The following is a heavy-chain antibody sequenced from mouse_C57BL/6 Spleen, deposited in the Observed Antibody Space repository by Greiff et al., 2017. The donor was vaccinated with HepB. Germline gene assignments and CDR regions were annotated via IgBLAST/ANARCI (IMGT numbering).Heavy chain of an antibody. J-gene: IGHJ1*03. D-gene: IGHD3-1*01. Sequence: VQLQESGAELVRPGTSVKVSCKASGYAFTNYLIEWVKQRPGQGLEWIGVINPGSGGTNYNEKFKGKATLTADKSSSTAYMQLSSLTSEDSAVYVCASSQGLYWYFDVWGTGTTVTVSS. CDR1: GYAFTNYL. V-gene: IGHV1-54*01. CDR2: INPGSGGT. CDR3: ASSQGLYWYFDV.